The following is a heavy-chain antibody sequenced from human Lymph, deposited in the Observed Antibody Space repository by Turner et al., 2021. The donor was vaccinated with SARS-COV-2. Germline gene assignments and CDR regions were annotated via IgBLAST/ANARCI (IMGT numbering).Heavy chain of an antibody. CDR1: GFTFSSYW. CDR3: ARVGVRFEWSDGYHYYYAMDV. J-gene: IGHJ6*02. V-gene: IGHV3-7*03. Sequence: EVQLVESGGGLVQPGGSLRLSCAASGFTFSSYWMSWVRQAPGKGLEWVANIKQDGSGKYYVDSVKGRFTISRDNAKNSLYLQMNSLRADDTAVYFCARVGVRFEWSDGYHYYYAMDVWGQGTTVTVSS. D-gene: IGHD3-3*01. CDR2: IKQDGSGK.